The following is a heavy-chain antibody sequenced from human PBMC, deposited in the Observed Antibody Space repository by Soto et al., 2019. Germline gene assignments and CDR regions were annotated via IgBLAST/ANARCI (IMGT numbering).Heavy chain of an antibody. CDR2: LYYSGST. V-gene: IGHV4-39*01. J-gene: IGHJ4*02. Sequence: SETLSLTCTVSGGSVKSISYYWGWIRQPPGKGLEWLGTLYYSGSTSYNPSLRSRVTISEDTSKNQFSLKLSSVTAADTAVYYCPRRNAGGYDRYYFDYWGQGTLVTVSS. CDR1: GGSVKSISYY. D-gene: IGHD5-12*01. CDR3: PRRNAGGYDRYYFDY.